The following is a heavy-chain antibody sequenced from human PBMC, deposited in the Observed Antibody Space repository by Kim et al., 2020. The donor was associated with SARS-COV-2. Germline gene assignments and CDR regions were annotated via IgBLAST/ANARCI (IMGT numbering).Heavy chain of an antibody. CDR3: MRDPRPS. Sequence: GGSLRLSCVASGFIIRTYSMTWVRQPPGKGLEWVGDIKEGGSDAYYADSVKGRFTISRDNAKNSLYLQMNSLRAEDTAVYYCMRDPRPSWGQGTLVIVSS. V-gene: IGHV3-7*01. CDR2: IKEGGSDA. CDR1: GFIIRTYS. J-gene: IGHJ5*02.